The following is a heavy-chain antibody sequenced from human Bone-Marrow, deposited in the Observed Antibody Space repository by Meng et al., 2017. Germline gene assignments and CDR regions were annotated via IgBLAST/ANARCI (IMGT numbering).Heavy chain of an antibody. V-gene: IGHV1-69*13. D-gene: IGHD3-10*01. CDR3: ARDTGFRSITMVRGVIVDYYYGMDV. J-gene: IGHJ6*02. CDR2: IIPIFGTA. CDR1: GGTFSSYA. Sequence: SVKVSCKASGGTFSSYAISWVRQAPGQGLEWMGGIIPIFGTANYEQKFQGRVTITEDESTSTAYMELSSLRSKDTAVYYCARDTGFRSITMVRGVIVDYYYGMDVWGQGTTVTVSS.